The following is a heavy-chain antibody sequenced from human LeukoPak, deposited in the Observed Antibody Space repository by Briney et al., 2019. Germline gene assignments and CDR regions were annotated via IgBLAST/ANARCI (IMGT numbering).Heavy chain of an antibody. V-gene: IGHV1-2*02. CDR3: ARGAGSSWFDY. CDR1: GYTSTVNY. CDR2: LNPNSGAT. D-gene: IGHD6-13*01. J-gene: IGHJ4*02. Sequence: ASVMVSCKPSGYTSTVNYLHWVRQAPGQGLEWMGWLNPNSGATNYAQKFQGRVTLTRDTSIRTAYMELTSLTSDDTAIYYCARGAGSSWFDYWGQGALVTVSS.